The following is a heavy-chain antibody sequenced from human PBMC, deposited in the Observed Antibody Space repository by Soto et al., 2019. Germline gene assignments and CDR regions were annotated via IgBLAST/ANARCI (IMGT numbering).Heavy chain of an antibody. CDR1: GYSISSGYY. V-gene: IGHV4-38-2*02. CDR2: IYHSGST. J-gene: IGHJ5*02. D-gene: IGHD3-9*01. CDR3: ARDWVYDILTGPNWFDP. Sequence: SETLSLTCAVSGYSISSGYYWGWIRQPPGKGLERIGSIYHSGSTYYNPSLKSRVTISVDTSKNQFSLKLSSVTAADTAVYYCARDWVYDILTGPNWFDPWGQGTLVTVSS.